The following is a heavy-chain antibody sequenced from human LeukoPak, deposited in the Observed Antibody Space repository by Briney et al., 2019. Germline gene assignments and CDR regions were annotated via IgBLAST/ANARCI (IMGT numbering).Heavy chain of an antibody. D-gene: IGHD3-22*01. CDR1: GGTFSSYA. V-gene: IGHV1-18*01. Sequence: ASVKVSCKASGGTFSSYAISWVRQAPGQGLEWMGWISTFNGNTNYAQILQGRVTMTTDTSTRTAYMELSSLRSDDTAVYYCARDLGYDNSKKDYWGQGTLVTVSS. J-gene: IGHJ4*02. CDR2: ISTFNGNT. CDR3: ARDLGYDNSKKDY.